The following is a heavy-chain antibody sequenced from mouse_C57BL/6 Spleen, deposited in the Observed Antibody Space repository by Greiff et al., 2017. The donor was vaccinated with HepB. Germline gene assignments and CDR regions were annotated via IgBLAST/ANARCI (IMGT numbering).Heavy chain of an antibody. Sequence: VKVVESGAELVRPGASVTLSCKASGYTFTDYEMHWVKQTPVHGLEWIGAIDPETGGTAYNQKFKGKAILTADKSSSTAYMELRSLTSEDSAVYYCTRTGGWSYYFDYWGQGTTLTVSS. CDR3: TRTGGWSYYFDY. V-gene: IGHV1-15*01. D-gene: IGHD2-3*01. J-gene: IGHJ2*01. CDR1: GYTFTDYE. CDR2: IDPETGGT.